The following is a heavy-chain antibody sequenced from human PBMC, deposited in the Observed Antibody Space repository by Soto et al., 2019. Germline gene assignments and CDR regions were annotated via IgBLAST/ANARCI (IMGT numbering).Heavy chain of an antibody. CDR1: GFTFSGSA. J-gene: IGHJ6*03. Sequence: GGSLRLSCAASGFTFSGSAMHWVRQASGKGLEWVGRIRSKANSYATAYAASVKGRFTISRDDSKNTAYLQMNSLKTEDTAVYYCTRHPWETWGTSSPGYYMDVWGKGTTVTVSS. D-gene: IGHD2-2*01. CDR2: IRSKANSYAT. V-gene: IGHV3-73*01. CDR3: TRHPWETWGTSSPGYYMDV.